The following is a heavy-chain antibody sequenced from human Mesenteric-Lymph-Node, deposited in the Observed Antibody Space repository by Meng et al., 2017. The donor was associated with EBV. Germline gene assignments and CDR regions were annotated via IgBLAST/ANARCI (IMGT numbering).Heavy chain of an antibody. V-gene: IGHV3-11*01. Sequence: VQLVESGGGLVKPGGSLRLSCAASGFTFSDYYMSWIRQAPGKGLEWLSYVSSSGSTQIYADSVRGRFTISRDNAKNSLYLQMNSLRAEDTATYYCARGYSSGWFDPWGQGTLVTVSS. CDR1: GFTFSDYY. J-gene: IGHJ5*02. CDR3: ARGYSSGWFDP. CDR2: VSSSGSTQ. D-gene: IGHD6-19*01.